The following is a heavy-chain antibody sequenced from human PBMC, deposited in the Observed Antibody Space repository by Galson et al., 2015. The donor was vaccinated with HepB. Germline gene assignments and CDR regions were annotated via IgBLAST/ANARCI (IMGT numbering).Heavy chain of an antibody. CDR2: IYSDGTT. CDR1: GLNVSPKY. J-gene: IGHJ2*01. Sequence: SLRLSCAASGLNVSPKYMTWVHQAPGKGLEWVSIIYSDGTTYYANSVKGRFTLSKDNSENTLFLQMSGLRAEDSAVYYCAKATLSYTTRPYWYFDLWGRGTLVTVSS. V-gene: IGHV3-66*02. CDR3: AKATLSYTTRPYWYFDL. D-gene: IGHD2-15*01.